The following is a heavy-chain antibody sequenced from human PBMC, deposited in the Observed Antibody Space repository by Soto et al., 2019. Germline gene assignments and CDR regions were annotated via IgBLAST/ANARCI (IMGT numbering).Heavy chain of an antibody. D-gene: IGHD3-10*01. CDR2: ITSRGGSA. V-gene: IGHV3-23*01. CDR3: ALGGSDYDSGSSPFDY. Sequence: GGSLRLSCAASGFTFRSYAITWVRQIPGKGLEWVSSITSRGGSAYYADSVKGRFTISRDNSQSTLYLQINSLRAEDTAVYYCALGGSDYDSGSSPFDYWGQGTLVTVSS. CDR1: GFTFRSYA. J-gene: IGHJ4*02.